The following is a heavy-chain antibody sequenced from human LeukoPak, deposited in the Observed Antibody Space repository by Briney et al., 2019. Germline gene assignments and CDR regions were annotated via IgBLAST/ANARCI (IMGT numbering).Heavy chain of an antibody. CDR2: INPNSGGT. V-gene: IGHV1-2*02. D-gene: IGHD1-7*01. J-gene: IGHJ5*02. CDR1: GYTFTGYY. Sequence: EASVKVSCKASGYTFTGYYMHWVRQAPGQGLEWMGWINPNSGGTNYAQKFQGRVTMTRDTSISTAYMELSGLRSDDTAVYYCARDPTGTTPNWFDPWGQGTLVTVSS. CDR3: ARDPTGTTPNWFDP.